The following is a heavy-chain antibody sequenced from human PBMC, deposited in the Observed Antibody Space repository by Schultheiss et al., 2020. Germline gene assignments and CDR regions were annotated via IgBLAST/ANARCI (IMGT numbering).Heavy chain of an antibody. J-gene: IGHJ4*02. V-gene: IGHV3-23*01. CDR2: ISGSGGST. Sequence: GGSLILSCAAAGFTFSSYAMSWVRQAPGKGLEWVSAISGSGGSTYYADSVKGRFTISRDNSKNTLYLQMNSLRAEDTAVYYCARDLEEQSFDYWGQGTLVTVSS. CDR1: GFTFSSYA. CDR3: ARDLEEQSFDY. D-gene: IGHD1/OR15-1a*01.